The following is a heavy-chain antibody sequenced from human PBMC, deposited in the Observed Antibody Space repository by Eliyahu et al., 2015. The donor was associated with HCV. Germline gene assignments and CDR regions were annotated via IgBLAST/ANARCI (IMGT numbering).Heavy chain of an antibody. V-gene: IGHV3-15*01. CDR2: IKSKTDGGTT. CDR3: TTGAPGGFDYYLDV. D-gene: IGHD3-10*01. J-gene: IGHJ6*03. Sequence: EVQLVESGGGLVKPGGSLSXXCAXSGFXXSXAWXSWVRQAPGKGLEWIGRIKSKTDGGTTDYAAPVKGRFTISRDDSKSTLYLQMNSLKTEDTAVYYCTTGAPGGFDYYLDVWGQGTTVTVSS. CDR1: GFXXSXAW.